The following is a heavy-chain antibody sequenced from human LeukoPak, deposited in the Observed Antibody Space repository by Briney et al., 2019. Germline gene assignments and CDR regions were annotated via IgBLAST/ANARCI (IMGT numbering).Heavy chain of an antibody. CDR2: INHSGST. CDR3: ASCVEGAIDY. V-gene: IGHV4-34*01. CDR1: GGSFSGYY. Sequence: PSETLSLTCAVYGGSFSGYYWSWIRQPPGKGLEWIGEINHSGSTNYNPSLKSRVTISVDTSKNQFSLKLSSVTAADTAVYYCASCVEGAIDYWGQGTLVTVSS. D-gene: IGHD3-16*01. J-gene: IGHJ4*02.